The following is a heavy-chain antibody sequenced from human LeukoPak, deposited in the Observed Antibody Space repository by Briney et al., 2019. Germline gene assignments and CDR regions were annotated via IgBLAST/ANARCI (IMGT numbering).Heavy chain of an antibody. CDR1: GFTFSSDA. CDR2: ISGSGGST. V-gene: IGHV3-23*01. J-gene: IGHJ4*02. D-gene: IGHD7-27*01. Sequence: QPGGSLRLSCAPSGFTFSSDAMSWVRQAPRKGLKWVSAISGSGGSTYYADSVKGRFTISRANSKNTLYLQMNSPRAEDTAVYYCAKEISGGTYGWGYFDCWGPGTMVTFAT. CDR3: AKEISGGTYGWGYFDC.